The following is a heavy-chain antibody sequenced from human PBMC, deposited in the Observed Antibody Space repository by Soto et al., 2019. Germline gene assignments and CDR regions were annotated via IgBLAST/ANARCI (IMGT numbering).Heavy chain of an antibody. D-gene: IGHD4-17*01. Sequence: PGGSLRLSCAASGFTFSSSAMSWVRQAPGKGLEWVSGIRGSGGSTYYGDSVKGRFTISRDNSKNTLSLQMNSLRAEDTAVYYCAPELHDYRVDYYFRMDVWGQGTTVTVSS. V-gene: IGHV3-23*01. CDR1: GFTFSSSA. J-gene: IGHJ6*02. CDR2: IRGSGGST. CDR3: APELHDYRVDYYFRMDV.